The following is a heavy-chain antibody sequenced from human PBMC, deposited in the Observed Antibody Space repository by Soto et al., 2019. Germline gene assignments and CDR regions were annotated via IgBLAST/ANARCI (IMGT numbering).Heavy chain of an antibody. D-gene: IGHD5-12*01. Sequence: GGSLRLSCAASGFTFSSYAMSWVRQAPGKGLEWVSAISGSGGSTYYADSVKGRFTISRDNSKNTLYLQMNSLRAEDTAVYYWAKAGGGGYDSSDFDYWGQGTLVTVSS. CDR3: AKAGGGGYDSSDFDY. V-gene: IGHV3-23*01. CDR2: ISGSGGST. CDR1: GFTFSSYA. J-gene: IGHJ4*02.